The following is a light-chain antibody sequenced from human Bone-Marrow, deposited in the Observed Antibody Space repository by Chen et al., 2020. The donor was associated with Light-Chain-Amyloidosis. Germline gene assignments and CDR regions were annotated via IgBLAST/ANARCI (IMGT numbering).Light chain of an antibody. V-gene: IGLV3-21*02. CDR2: DDS. CDR3: QVWDRSSDRPV. CDR1: NIGSTS. J-gene: IGLJ3*02. Sequence: SYVLTQPSSVSVAPGQTATIACGGNNIGSTSVHWYQQTPGQAPLLVVYDDSDRPAGIPERLSGANSGNTANLTISRVGAGDEADYYCQVWDRSSDRPVFGGGTKLTVL.